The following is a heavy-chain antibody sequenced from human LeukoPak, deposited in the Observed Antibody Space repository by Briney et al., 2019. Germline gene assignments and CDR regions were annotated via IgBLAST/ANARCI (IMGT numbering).Heavy chain of an antibody. Sequence: SETLSLTCAVYGGSFSGYYWSWLRQPPGKGLEWIGEINHSGSTNYNPSLTSRVTISVDTSKNQFSLKLSSVTAADTAVYYCARPNSIAVAGGFDYWGQGTLVTVSS. V-gene: IGHV4-34*01. CDR1: GGSFSGYY. J-gene: IGHJ4*02. D-gene: IGHD6-19*01. CDR2: INHSGST. CDR3: ARPNSIAVAGGFDY.